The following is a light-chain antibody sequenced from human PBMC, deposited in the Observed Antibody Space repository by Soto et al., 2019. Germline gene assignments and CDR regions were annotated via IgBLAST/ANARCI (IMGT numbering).Light chain of an antibody. J-gene: IGKJ1*01. CDR1: QSVSSK. CDR2: GAS. Sequence: EIVMTQSPATLSVSPGERATLSCRASQSVSSKLVWYQRRPGQAPRLLIYGASNRATGIPDRFSGSGSGTDFTLTISRLEPEDFAVYYCQQYGSSGTFGQGTKVDIK. CDR3: QQYGSSGT. V-gene: IGKV3-20*01.